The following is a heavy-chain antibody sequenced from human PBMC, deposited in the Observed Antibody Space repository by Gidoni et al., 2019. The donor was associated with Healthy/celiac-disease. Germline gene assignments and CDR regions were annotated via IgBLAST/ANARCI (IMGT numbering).Heavy chain of an antibody. J-gene: IGHJ3*02. Sequence: EVQLVESGGGLVQPGGSLRLYCAASGFTVSINYMSWVRQAPGKGLEWFSVIYSGGSTYYADSVKGRFTISRDNSKNTLYLQMNSLRAEDTAVYYCAREWELRAFDIWGQGTMVTVSS. CDR3: AREWELRAFDI. V-gene: IGHV3-66*01. CDR2: IYSGGST. D-gene: IGHD1-26*01. CDR1: GFTVSINY.